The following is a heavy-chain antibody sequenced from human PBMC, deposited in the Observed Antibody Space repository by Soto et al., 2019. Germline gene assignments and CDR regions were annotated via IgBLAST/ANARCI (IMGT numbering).Heavy chain of an antibody. Sequence: QVQLQESGPGLVKPSETLSLTCTVSGGSISSYYWSWIRQPPGKGLEWIGYIYYSGSTNYNPSLKSRVTISVDTSKNQFSLKLSSVTAADTAVYYCARSEMATPFDYWGQGTLVTVSS. CDR2: IYYSGST. CDR3: ARSEMATPFDY. CDR1: GGSISSYY. D-gene: IGHD1-1*01. J-gene: IGHJ4*02. V-gene: IGHV4-59*01.